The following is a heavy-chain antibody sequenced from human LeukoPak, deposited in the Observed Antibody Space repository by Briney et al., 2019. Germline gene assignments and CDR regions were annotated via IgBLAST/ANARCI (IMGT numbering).Heavy chain of an antibody. D-gene: IGHD1-26*01. CDR2: ISGSGGST. J-gene: IGHJ6*03. CDR3: AKDGGVDIEGGSHWYGGYYYMDV. V-gene: IGHV3-23*01. Sequence: PGGSLRLSCAASGFTFSSYAMSWVRQAPGKGLEWVSAISGSGGSTYYADSVKGRFTISRDNSKNTLYLQMNSLRAEDTAVYYCAKDGGVDIEGGSHWYGGYYYMDVWGKGTTVTVSS. CDR1: GFTFSSYA.